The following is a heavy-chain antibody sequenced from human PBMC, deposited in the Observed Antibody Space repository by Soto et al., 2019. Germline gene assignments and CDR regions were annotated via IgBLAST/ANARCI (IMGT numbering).Heavy chain of an antibody. Sequence: SLRLSCAASGFTFSSYGMHWVRQAPGKGLEWVAVILYDGSKKYYADSVKGRFTISRDNSKNTLYLQMSSLRAEDTALYYCVKDGSSGWPYFDDMDVWGQGTTVT. CDR1: GFTFSSYG. V-gene: IGHV3-30*18. CDR3: VKDGSSGWPYFDDMDV. CDR2: ILYDGSKK. D-gene: IGHD6-19*01. J-gene: IGHJ6*02.